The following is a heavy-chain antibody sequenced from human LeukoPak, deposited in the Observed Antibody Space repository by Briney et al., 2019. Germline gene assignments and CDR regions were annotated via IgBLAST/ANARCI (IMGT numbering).Heavy chain of an antibody. CDR2: IWYDGSNK. CDR1: GFTFSRFG. D-gene: IGHD3-22*01. Sequence: PGGSVRLSCGASGFTFSRFGMHWVRQAPGKGLEGVAVIWYDGSNKYYADSVKGRFTISRDNSKNTLYLEMNSLRAEDTAVYYCARDYYYDSSGYWDYYFDYWGQGTLVSVSS. J-gene: IGHJ4*02. CDR3: ARDYYYDSSGYWDYYFDY. V-gene: IGHV3-33*01.